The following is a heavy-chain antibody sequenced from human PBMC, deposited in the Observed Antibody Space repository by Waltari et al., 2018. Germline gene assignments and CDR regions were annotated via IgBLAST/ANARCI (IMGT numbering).Heavy chain of an antibody. CDR3: AGVVLGYCSGGSCYGGWFDP. CDR2: IYHSGST. CDR1: GYSISSGYY. V-gene: IGHV4-38-2*01. D-gene: IGHD2-15*01. J-gene: IGHJ5*02. Sequence: QVQLQESGPGLVKPSETLSLTCAVSGYSISSGYYWGWIRQPPGKGLEWIGSIYHSGSTSYNPSLKSRVTISVGPSKNQFSLKLSSVTAADTAVYYWAGVVLGYCSGGSCYGGWFDPWGQGTLVTVSS.